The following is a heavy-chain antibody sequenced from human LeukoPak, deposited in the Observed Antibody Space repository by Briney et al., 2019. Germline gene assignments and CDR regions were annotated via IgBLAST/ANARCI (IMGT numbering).Heavy chain of an antibody. CDR2: IYSGGNT. V-gene: IGHV3-53*01. CDR3: ARFNEQQMYFQH. CDR1: GFTFSNNY. Sequence: GGSLRLSCVASGFTFSNNYMSWVRQAPGKGQEWVSVIYSGGNTYHADSVKGRFTISRDNSKNTVYLQVNSLRAEDTAVYYCARFNEQQMYFQHWGQGTPVIVSS. D-gene: IGHD6-13*01. J-gene: IGHJ1*01.